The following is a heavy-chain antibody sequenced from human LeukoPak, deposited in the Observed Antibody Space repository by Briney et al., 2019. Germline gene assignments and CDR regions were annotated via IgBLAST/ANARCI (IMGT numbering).Heavy chain of an antibody. J-gene: IGHJ3*02. Sequence: ASVKVSCKAPGYTFTSYGISRVRQAPGQGLEWMGWISAYNGNTNYAQKLQGRVTMTTDTSTSTAYMELRSLRSDDTAVYYCARDECISAACDAFDIWGQGTMVTVSS. CDR2: ISAYNGNT. D-gene: IGHD6-25*01. CDR1: GYTFTSYG. CDR3: ARDECISAACDAFDI. V-gene: IGHV1-18*01.